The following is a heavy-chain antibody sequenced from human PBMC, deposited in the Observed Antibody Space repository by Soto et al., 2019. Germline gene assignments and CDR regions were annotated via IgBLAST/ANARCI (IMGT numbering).Heavy chain of an antibody. J-gene: IGHJ5*02. V-gene: IGHV5-51*01. Sequence: PGESLKISCKGSGYSLTSYWIGWVRQMPGKGLEWMGIIYPGDSDTRYSPSFQGQVTISADKSISTAYLQWSSLKASDTAMYYCARLFTMVRGVIAPWGQGTLVTVSS. CDR3: ARLFTMVRGVIAP. D-gene: IGHD3-10*01. CDR1: GYSLTSYW. CDR2: IYPGDSDT.